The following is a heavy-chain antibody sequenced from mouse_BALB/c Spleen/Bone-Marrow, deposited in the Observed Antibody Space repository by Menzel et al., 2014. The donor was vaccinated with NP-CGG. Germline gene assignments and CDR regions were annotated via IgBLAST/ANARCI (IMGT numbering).Heavy chain of an antibody. Sequence: EVKLMESGPELVKPGASVKMSCKASGYTFTSYVMHWVKQKPGQGLEWIGYINPYNDGTKYNEKFKGKATLTSDKSSSTAYMELSSLTSEDSAVYYCARPRQLGLPYYFDYWGQGTPLTVSS. CDR3: ARPRQLGLPYYFDY. D-gene: IGHD3-2*01. V-gene: IGHV1-14*01. CDR2: INPYNDGT. J-gene: IGHJ2*01. CDR1: GYTFTSYV.